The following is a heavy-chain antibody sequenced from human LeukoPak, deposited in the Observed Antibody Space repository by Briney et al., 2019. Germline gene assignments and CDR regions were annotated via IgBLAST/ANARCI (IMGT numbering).Heavy chain of an antibody. Sequence: GASVTVSCTVSGYTLTELSMHWVRPAPGQGLEWMGGFDPEDGETIYAQKFQGRVTMTEDTSTDTAYMELSSLRSEDTAVYYCVTDYTGYYNIYYWGQGTLVTVSS. CDR2: FDPEDGET. CDR1: GYTLTELS. V-gene: IGHV1-24*01. CDR3: VTDYTGYYNIYY. D-gene: IGHD3-9*01. J-gene: IGHJ4*02.